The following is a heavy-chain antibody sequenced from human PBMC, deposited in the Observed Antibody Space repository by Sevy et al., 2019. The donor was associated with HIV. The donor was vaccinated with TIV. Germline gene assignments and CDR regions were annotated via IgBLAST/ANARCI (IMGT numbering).Heavy chain of an antibody. Sequence: TLSLTCTVSGGSISSGDYYWNWIRQPPGKGLEWIGYIYHSASTFYNPSLQSRAIISEDRSKNQFSLKLNSVTAADTAVYYCARERGYTYLLIDNWGQGTLVTVSS. J-gene: IGHJ4*02. CDR1: GGSISSGDYY. D-gene: IGHD5-18*01. CDR3: ARERGYTYLLIDN. CDR2: IYHSAST. V-gene: IGHV4-30-4*01.